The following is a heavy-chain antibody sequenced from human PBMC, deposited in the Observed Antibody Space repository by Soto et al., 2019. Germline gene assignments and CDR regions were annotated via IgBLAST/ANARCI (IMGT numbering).Heavy chain of an antibody. V-gene: IGHV6-1*01. CDR2: TYYRSKWYN. D-gene: IGHD2-15*01. CDR1: GDSVSSNSAA. CDR3: ARDQVGWTDYYYYGMDV. Sequence: PSQTLSLTCAISGDSVSSNSAAWNWIRQSPSRGLEWLGRTYYRSKWYNDYAVSVKSRITINPDTSKNQFSLQLNSVTPEDTAVYYCARDQVGWTDYYYYGMDVWGQGTTVTVSS. J-gene: IGHJ6*02.